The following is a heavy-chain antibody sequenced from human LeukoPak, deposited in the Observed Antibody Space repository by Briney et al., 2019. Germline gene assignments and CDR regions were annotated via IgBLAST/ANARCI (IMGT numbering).Heavy chain of an antibody. CDR1: GGSFSGYY. CDR3: ASSVIPKSYFDL. V-gene: IGHV4-34*01. Sequence: PSETLSLTCAVYGGSFSGYYWSWIRQPPGKGLEWIGEINHSGSTNYNPSLKSRVTISVDTSKNQFSLKLSSVTAADTAVYYCASSVIPKSYFDLWGRGTLVTVSS. D-gene: IGHD2/OR15-2a*01. J-gene: IGHJ2*01. CDR2: INHSGST.